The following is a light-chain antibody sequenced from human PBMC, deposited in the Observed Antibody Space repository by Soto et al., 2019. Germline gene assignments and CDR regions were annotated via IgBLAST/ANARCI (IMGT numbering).Light chain of an antibody. CDR1: QSVKSN. CDR3: QQYKNWPRVYT. CDR2: DAS. Sequence: VVLTQSPATLSVSPGERATLSCRASQSVKSNLAWYQQKPGQAPRLLIYDASTRATDIPARFSGSGSGTEFTLTISSLQSEDSAVYYCQQYKNWPRVYTFGQGTKLAI. J-gene: IGKJ2*01. V-gene: IGKV3-15*01.